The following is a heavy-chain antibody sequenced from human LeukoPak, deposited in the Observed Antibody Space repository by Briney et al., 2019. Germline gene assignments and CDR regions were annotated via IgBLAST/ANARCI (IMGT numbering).Heavy chain of an antibody. D-gene: IGHD3-3*01. V-gene: IGHV4-59*08. Sequence: PSETLSLTCTVSGGSISSYYWSWIRQPPGKGLEWIGYIYYSGGTNYNPSLKSRVSISVDTSKNQFSLKLSSVTAADTAVYYCARHFWQNYDAFDIWGQGTTVTVSS. CDR2: IYYSGGT. J-gene: IGHJ3*02. CDR1: GGSISSYY. CDR3: ARHFWQNYDAFDI.